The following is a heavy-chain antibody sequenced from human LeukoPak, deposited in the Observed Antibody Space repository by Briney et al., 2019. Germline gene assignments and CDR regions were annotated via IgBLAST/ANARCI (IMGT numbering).Heavy chain of an antibody. CDR3: AEEWKDSSGYYYYFDY. D-gene: IGHD3-22*01. J-gene: IGHJ4*02. Sequence: GGSLRLSCAASGFTFNSYAMSWVRQAPGKGLEWVSAISGSGGSTYYADSVKGRFTISRDNSKNTLYLQMNSLRAEDTAVYYCAEEWKDSSGYYYYFDYWGQGTLVTASS. CDR1: GFTFNSYA. V-gene: IGHV3-23*01. CDR2: ISGSGGST.